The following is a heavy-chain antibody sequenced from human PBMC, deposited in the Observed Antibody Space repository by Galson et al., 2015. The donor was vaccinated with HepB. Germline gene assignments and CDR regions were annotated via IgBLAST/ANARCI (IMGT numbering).Heavy chain of an antibody. D-gene: IGHD5-18*01. J-gene: IGHJ6*02. CDR1: GFTFSSYS. V-gene: IGHV3-21*01. CDR2: ISSSSSYI. Sequence: SLRLSCAASGFTFSSYSMNWVRQAPGKGLEWVSSISSSSSYIYYADSVKGRFTISRDNAKNSLYLQMNSLRAEDTAVYYCARDLRRYSYGIPYYYGMDVWGQGTTVTVSS. CDR3: ARDLRRYSYGIPYYYGMDV.